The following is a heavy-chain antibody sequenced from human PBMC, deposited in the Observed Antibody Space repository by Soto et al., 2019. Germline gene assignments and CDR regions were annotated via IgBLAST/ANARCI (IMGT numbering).Heavy chain of an antibody. Sequence: PSETLSLTFTVSGGSISSYYWSWIRQPAGKGLEWIERIYTSGSTNYNPSLKSRVTMSVDTSKNQFSLKLSSVTAADTAVYYCARSVGTPEYYYYYYGMDVWGQGTTVTVSS. CDR3: ARSVGTPEYYYYYYGMDV. CDR1: GGSISSYY. J-gene: IGHJ6*02. V-gene: IGHV4-4*07. CDR2: IYTSGST. D-gene: IGHD1-26*01.